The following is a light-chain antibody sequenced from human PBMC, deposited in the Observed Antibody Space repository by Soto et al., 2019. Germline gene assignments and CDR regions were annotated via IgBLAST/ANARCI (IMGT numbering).Light chain of an antibody. CDR1: SSDVGSYDL. V-gene: IGLV2-23*01. J-gene: IGLJ2*01. CDR2: EAS. Sequence: QSALTQPASVSGSPGQPITISCTGTSSDVGSYDLVSWYQQHPGNAPKLILYEASKRPSGVSNRFSGSKSGNTASLSISGLQAEDEAHYYCCSYAGSTSVIFGGGTKVTVL. CDR3: CSYAGSTSVI.